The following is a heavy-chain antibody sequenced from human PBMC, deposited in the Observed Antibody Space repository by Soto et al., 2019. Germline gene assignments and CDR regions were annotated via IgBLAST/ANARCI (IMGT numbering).Heavy chain of an antibody. CDR1: GGTCSGYA. J-gene: IGHJ6*02. Sequence: PSVKVCCKASGGTCSGYAISWVRQAPGQGLEWMGGIIPIFGTANYAQKFQGRVTITADESTSTAYMELSSLRSEDTAVYYCAIQLGYCSGGSCYPLSVWGQGTTVTVSS. CDR2: IIPIFGTA. CDR3: AIQLGYCSGGSCYPLSV. D-gene: IGHD2-15*01. V-gene: IGHV1-69*13.